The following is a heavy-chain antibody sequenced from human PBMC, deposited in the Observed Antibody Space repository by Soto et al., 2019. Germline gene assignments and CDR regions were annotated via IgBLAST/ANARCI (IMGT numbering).Heavy chain of an antibody. J-gene: IGHJ6*03. Sequence: EVQLVESGGGLVKPGGSLRLSCAASGFTFSSYSMNWVRQAPGKGLEWVSSMNYKSHIDDADSVKGRFTISRDNAKNSLYLQMNSLRAEDTAVYFCARDLISAGYYYYMDVWGIGTTVTVSS. CDR3: ARDLISAGYYYYMDV. CDR2: MNYKSHI. V-gene: IGHV3-21*01. CDR1: GFTFSSYS. D-gene: IGHD2-21*01.